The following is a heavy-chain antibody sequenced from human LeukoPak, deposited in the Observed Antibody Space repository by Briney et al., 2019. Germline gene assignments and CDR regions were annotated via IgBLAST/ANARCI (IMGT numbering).Heavy chain of an antibody. D-gene: IGHD4-17*01. CDR3: ARLRGAMTPVTSDFDY. Sequence: PSETLSLTCTVSGGSISGSSYYWAWIRQPPGKGLEWIGSGFYSGSAYYNPSLKSRVGISVDTSKNQFSLNLSSVTAADTAVYYCARLRGAMTPVTSDFDYWGQGTLVTVSS. CDR2: GFYSGSA. V-gene: IGHV4-39*01. CDR1: GGSISGSSYY. J-gene: IGHJ4*02.